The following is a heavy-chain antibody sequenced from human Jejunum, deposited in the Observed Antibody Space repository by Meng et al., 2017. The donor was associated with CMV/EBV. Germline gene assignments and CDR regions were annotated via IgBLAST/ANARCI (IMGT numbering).Heavy chain of an antibody. V-gene: IGHV1-18*01. CDR3: AREADGATFDY. J-gene: IGHJ4*02. CDR1: GYTFTSYG. D-gene: IGHD1-26*01. CDR2: ISGYNGNT. Sequence: QVELVQSGAGVKKPGASVEVSCKASGYTFTSYGISWVRQAPGQGLELMGWISGYNGNTNYAQKLQGRVTMTTDTSTSTAYMELRSLRSDDTAVYYCAREADGATFDYWGQGTLVTVSS.